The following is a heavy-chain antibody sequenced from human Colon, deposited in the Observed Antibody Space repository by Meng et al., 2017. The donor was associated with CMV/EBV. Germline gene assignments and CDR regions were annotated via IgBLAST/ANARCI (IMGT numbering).Heavy chain of an antibody. CDR3: AKLKGISSWYFDC. J-gene: IGHJ4*02. CDR2: INNNGGST. CDR1: GFSFSCCA. Sequence: VTRLGVVCVLVHRVGSLRLSCAGSGFSFSCCAMGWVRQAPEKGLEWVSVINNNGGSTWYADSVKGRFTISRDNSKNTFFLQMNSLRAEDTAVYYCAKLKGISSWYFDCWGQGTLVTVSS. V-gene: IGHV3-23*01. D-gene: IGHD6-13*01.